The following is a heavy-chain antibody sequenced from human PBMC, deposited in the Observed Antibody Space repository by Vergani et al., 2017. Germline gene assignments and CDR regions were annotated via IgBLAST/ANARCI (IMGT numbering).Heavy chain of an antibody. CDR1: GGSISSSSYY. CDR3: ARDLSSGGGWVDP. J-gene: IGHJ5*02. V-gene: IGHV4-39*07. Sequence: QLQLQESGPGLVKPSETLSLTCTVSGGSISSSSYYWGWIRQPPGKGLEWIGSIYYSGSTNYNPALKSRVTISVDTSKNQFSLKLSSVTAADTAVYYCARDLSSGGGWVDPWGQGTLVTVSS. D-gene: IGHD6-19*01. CDR2: IYYSGST.